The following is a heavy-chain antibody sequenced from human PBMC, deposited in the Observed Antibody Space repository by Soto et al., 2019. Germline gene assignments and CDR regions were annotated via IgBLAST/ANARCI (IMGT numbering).Heavy chain of an antibody. V-gene: IGHV3-74*01. Sequence: GSLRLSCAASGFTFSSYWMHWVRQAPGKGLVWVSRINSDGSSTSYADSVKGRFTISRDNAPNTLSLQMNSLRAEDTDVYLCTGGIVVPAARRYYYYYYGMDGWGQGTTVTVSS. CDR3: TGGIVVPAARRYYYYYYGMDG. CDR1: GFTFSSYW. CDR2: INSDGSST. J-gene: IGHJ6*02. D-gene: IGHD2-2*01.